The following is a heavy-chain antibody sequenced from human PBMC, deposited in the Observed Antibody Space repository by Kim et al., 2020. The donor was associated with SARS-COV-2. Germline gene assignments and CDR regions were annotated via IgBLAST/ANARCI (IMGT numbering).Heavy chain of an antibody. Sequence: SVKVSCKASGGTFSSYAISWVRQAPGQGLEWMGGIIPIFGTANYAQKFQGRVTITADKSTSTAYMELSSLRSEDTAVYYCAGPYDILTGYKYYYYGMDVWGQGTTVTVSS. CDR1: GGTFSSYA. V-gene: IGHV1-69*06. J-gene: IGHJ6*02. CDR2: IIPIFGTA. D-gene: IGHD3-9*01. CDR3: AGPYDILTGYKYYYYGMDV.